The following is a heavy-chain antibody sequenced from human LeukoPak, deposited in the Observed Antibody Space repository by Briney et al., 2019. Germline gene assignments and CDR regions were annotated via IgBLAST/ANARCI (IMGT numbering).Heavy chain of an antibody. Sequence: GGSLRLSCAASGFTVRSYYMAWVRQAPGKGPEWVSLIHSGGSTYYADSVKGRFTISRDNSKNTVYLQMNSLRAEDTAVYYCARARGARPFFYYYMDVWGKGTTVTVSS. CDR3: ARARGARPFFYYYMDV. D-gene: IGHD6-6*01. V-gene: IGHV3-66*01. J-gene: IGHJ6*03. CDR2: IHSGGST. CDR1: GFTVRSYY.